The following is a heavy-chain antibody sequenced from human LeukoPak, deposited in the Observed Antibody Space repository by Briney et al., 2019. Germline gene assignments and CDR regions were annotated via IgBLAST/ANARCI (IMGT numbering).Heavy chain of an antibody. CDR1: GASISSGDYH. D-gene: IGHD1-26*01. CDR3: GTRFSGRPFDP. J-gene: IGHJ5*02. CDR2: IYSSGST. Sequence: PSQTLSLICTVSGASISSGDYHWTWIRQPPGKGLEWIGYIYSSGSTYYNPSLKSRVSISVDTSQNHFSLQLTSVTAADTAVYYCGTRFSGRPFDPWGQGTLVTVSS. V-gene: IGHV4-30-4*08.